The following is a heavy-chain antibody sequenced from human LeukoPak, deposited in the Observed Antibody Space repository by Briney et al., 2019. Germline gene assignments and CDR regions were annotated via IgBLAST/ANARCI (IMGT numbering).Heavy chain of an antibody. CDR1: GYTFTGYY. CDR3: ARAADGGDY. Sequence: ASVKVSCKASGYTFTGYYMHWVRQAPGQGLEWMGWINPNSGNTGYAQKFQGRVTMTRNTSISTAYMELSSLRSEDTAVYYCARAADGGDYWGQGTLVTVSS. CDR2: INPNSGNT. J-gene: IGHJ4*02. V-gene: IGHV1-8*02.